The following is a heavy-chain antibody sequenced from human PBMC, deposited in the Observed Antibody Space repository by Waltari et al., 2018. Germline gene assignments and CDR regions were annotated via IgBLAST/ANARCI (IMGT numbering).Heavy chain of an antibody. CDR2: IKQDGSEI. V-gene: IGHV3-7*04. CDR3: ARDLGIAAAGGGYY. D-gene: IGHD6-13*01. CDR1: GFTFSSYW. J-gene: IGHJ4*02. Sequence: EVQLVESGGGLVQPGGSLRLSCAASGFTFSSYWMSWVRQAPGKGLEWVANIKQDGSEIYYVDAVKGRFTISRDNAKNSLYLQMNSLSAEDTAVYYCARDLGIAAAGGGYYWGQGTLVTVSS.